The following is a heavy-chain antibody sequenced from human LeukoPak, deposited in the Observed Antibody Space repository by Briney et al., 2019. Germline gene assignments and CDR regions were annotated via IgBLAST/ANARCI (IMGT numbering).Heavy chain of an antibody. CDR3: ARNVGYCSITSCSPFDY. J-gene: IGHJ4*02. D-gene: IGHD2-2*01. V-gene: IGHV1-2*02. CDR2: INPNSGGT. Sequence: ASVTVSCKASGYTFTGYYMHWVRQAPGQGLEWMGWINPNSGGTNYEQKFQGRVTMTRDTSISTAYMELSRLRSDDTAVYYCARNVGYCSITSCSPFDYWGQGTLVTVSS. CDR1: GYTFTGYY.